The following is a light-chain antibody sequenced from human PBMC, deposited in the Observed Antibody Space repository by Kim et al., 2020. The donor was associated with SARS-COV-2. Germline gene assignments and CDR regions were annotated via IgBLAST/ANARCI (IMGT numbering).Light chain of an antibody. CDR3: QAWDSSTVV. Sequence: YELTQPPSVSVSPGQTASITCSGDKLGDKYACWYQRKPGQSPVLVIYQDTKRPSGIPERFFGSNSGNTATLTISRTQAMDEADYYCQAWDSSTVVFGGGTQLTVL. J-gene: IGLJ3*02. CDR2: QDT. CDR1: KLGDKY. V-gene: IGLV3-1*01.